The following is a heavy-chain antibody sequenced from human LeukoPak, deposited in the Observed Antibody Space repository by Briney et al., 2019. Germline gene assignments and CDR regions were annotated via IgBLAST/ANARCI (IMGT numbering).Heavy chain of an antibody. CDR2: INSDGSST. V-gene: IGHV3-74*01. Sequence: GGSLRLSCAASGFTFSSYWMHWVRQAPGKGLVWVSRINSDGSSTSYADSVKGRFTTSRDNAKNSLYLQMNSLRAEDTAVYYCARAFSSGSPFDYWGQGTLVTVSS. J-gene: IGHJ4*02. D-gene: IGHD6-19*01. CDR3: ARAFSSGSPFDY. CDR1: GFTFSSYW.